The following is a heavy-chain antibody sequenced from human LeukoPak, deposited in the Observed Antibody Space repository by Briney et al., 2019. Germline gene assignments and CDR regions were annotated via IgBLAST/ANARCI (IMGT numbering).Heavy chain of an antibody. J-gene: IGHJ4*02. CDR3: ARQFSEYYYDSSGYVDY. D-gene: IGHD3-22*01. CDR2: IFPGDSDT. CDR1: GYSFTTNW. Sequence: GESLKISCKGSGYSFTTNWVGWVRQMPGKGLESMGIIFPGDSDTRYTPSFQGQVTISADKSISTAYLQWSSLKASDTAMYYRARQFSEYYYDSSGYVDYWGQGTLVTVSS. V-gene: IGHV5-51*01.